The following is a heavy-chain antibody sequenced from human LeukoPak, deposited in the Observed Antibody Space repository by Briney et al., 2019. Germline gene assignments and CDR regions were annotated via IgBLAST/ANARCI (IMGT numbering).Heavy chain of an antibody. J-gene: IGHJ4*02. CDR2: ISAYNGNT. V-gene: IGHV1-18*01. Sequence: ASVKVSCKTSGYTFTSYGISWVRQAPGQGLEWMGWISAYNGNTKYAQNVQDRVTMTTVTSTGTAYMELTSLTSDDTAVYYCARSAYNSGWYYLHWGQGTLVTVSS. CDR1: GYTFTSYG. CDR3: ARSAYNSGWYYLH. D-gene: IGHD6-19*01.